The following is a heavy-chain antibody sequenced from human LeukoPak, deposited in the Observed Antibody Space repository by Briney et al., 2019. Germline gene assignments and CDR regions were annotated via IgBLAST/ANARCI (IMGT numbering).Heavy chain of an antibody. CDR1: GYTFTSYG. Sequence: ASVKVSCKASGYTFTSYGISWVRQAPGQGLEWMGWISAYNGNTNYAQKLQGRVTMTTDTSTSTAYMELRSLRSDDTAVYYCARDRPLGLRFLEWLSFDYWGQGTLVTVPS. CDR3: ARDRPLGLRFLEWLSFDY. CDR2: ISAYNGNT. V-gene: IGHV1-18*01. J-gene: IGHJ4*02. D-gene: IGHD3-3*01.